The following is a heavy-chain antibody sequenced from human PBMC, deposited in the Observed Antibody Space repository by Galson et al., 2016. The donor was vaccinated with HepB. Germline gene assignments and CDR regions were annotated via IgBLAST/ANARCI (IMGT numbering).Heavy chain of an antibody. V-gene: IGHV3-30*18. Sequence: SLRLSCAASGFTFSSYGMYWVRQAPGKGLEWVAVISFDGNNKYYADSVKGRFTISRDNSKNMFYLQMNRLRPEDTAVYYCAKGGLEMAWDWGQGTLVTVSS. CDR1: GFTFSSYG. CDR2: ISFDGNNK. CDR3: AKGGLEMAWD. J-gene: IGHJ4*02. D-gene: IGHD5-24*01.